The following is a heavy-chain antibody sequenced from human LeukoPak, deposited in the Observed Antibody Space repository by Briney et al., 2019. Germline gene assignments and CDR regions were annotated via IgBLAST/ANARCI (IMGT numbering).Heavy chain of an antibody. D-gene: IGHD1-26*01. CDR1: GYTFTYRY. J-gene: IGHJ4*02. Sequence: GASVTVSCKASGYTFTYRYLHWVRQAPGQALEWMGWITPFNGNTNYAQKFQDRVTITRDRSMSTAYMELSSLRSEDTAMYYCARSPQWGGYWGQGTLVTVSS. CDR3: ARSPQWGGY. CDR2: ITPFNGNT. V-gene: IGHV1-45*02.